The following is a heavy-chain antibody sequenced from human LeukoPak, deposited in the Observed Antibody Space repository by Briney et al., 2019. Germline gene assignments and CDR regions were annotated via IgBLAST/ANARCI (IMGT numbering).Heavy chain of an antibody. Sequence: GASVKVSCKASGYTFTSYGISWVRQAPGQGLEWMGWINPNSGGTNYAQKFQGRVTMTRDTSISTAYMELSRLRSDDTAVYYCARVVDLVRVADAFDIWGQGTMVTVSS. CDR3: ARVVDLVRVADAFDI. V-gene: IGHV1-2*02. CDR1: GYTFTSYG. CDR2: INPNSGGT. J-gene: IGHJ3*02. D-gene: IGHD1-26*01.